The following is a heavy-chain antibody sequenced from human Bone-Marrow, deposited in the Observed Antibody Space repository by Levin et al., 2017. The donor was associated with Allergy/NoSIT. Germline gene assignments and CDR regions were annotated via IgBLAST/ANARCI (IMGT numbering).Heavy chain of an antibody. V-gene: IGHV4-34*01. CDR3: ARGLDGRRYYDYVWGSYRLDY. D-gene: IGHD3-16*02. CDR1: GGSFSGYY. J-gene: IGHJ4*02. Sequence: SETLSLTCAVYGGSFSGYYWSWIRQPPGKGLEWIGEINHSGSTNYNPSLKSRVTISVDTSKNQFSLKLSSVTAADTAVYYCARGLDGRRYYDYVWGSYRLDYWGQGTLVTVSS. CDR2: INHSGST.